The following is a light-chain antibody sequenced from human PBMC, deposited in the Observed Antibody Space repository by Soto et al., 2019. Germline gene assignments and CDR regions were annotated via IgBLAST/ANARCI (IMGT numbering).Light chain of an antibody. Sequence: DIVMTQSPDSLAVSLGERANINCKSSQSVLYSANNKNYLAWYQQQQGQPPKLLIYWASTRESGVPDRCSGSGSGTDFTLTISSLQAEDVAFYYCQQYYSAPRTVGQGTKVEIK. J-gene: IGKJ1*01. V-gene: IGKV4-1*01. CDR2: WAS. CDR1: QSVLYSANNKNY. CDR3: QQYYSAPRT.